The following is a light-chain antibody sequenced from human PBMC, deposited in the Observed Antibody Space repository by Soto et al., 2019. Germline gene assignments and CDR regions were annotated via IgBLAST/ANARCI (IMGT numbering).Light chain of an antibody. CDR3: CSYAGTNTVHVV. J-gene: IGLJ2*01. V-gene: IGLV2-23*03. CDR1: SSDVGSYNL. Sequence: QSALTQPASVSGSPGQSITISCTGDSSDVGSYNLVSWYQQHPGKAPKLMIYEGSKRPSGVSNRFSGSKSGNTASLTISGLQAEDEAAYYCCSYAGTNTVHVVFGGGTKLTVL. CDR2: EGS.